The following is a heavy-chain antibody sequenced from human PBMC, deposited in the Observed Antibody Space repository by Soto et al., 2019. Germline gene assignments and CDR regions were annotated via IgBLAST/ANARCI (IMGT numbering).Heavy chain of an antibody. CDR3: AKSGEPGVVGATSFDY. J-gene: IGHJ4*02. Sequence: EVQLVESGGRLVQPGKSLRLSCAASGFTFDDYAMHWVRQVPGKGLEWVSGISANGGSIRYGDSVKGRFTISRDNAKNSLFLQMNSLSAEDTALYYCAKSGEPGVVGATSFDYWGQGTLVTVSS. CDR2: ISANGGSI. V-gene: IGHV3-9*01. CDR1: GFTFDDYA. D-gene: IGHD2-15*01.